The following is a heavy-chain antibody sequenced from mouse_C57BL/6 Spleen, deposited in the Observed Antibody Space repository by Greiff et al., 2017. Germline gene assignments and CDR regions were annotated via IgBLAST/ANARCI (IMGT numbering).Heavy chain of an antibody. CDR1: GYAFTNYL. CDR2: INPGSGGT. CDR3: ARVADYSNPYAMDY. J-gene: IGHJ4*01. Sequence: AQLQQSGAELVRPGTSVKVSCKASGYAFTNYLIEWVKQRPGQGLEWIGVINPGSGGTNYNEKFKGKATLTADKSSSTAYMQLSSLPSEDSAVDFCARVADYSNPYAMDYWGQGTSVTVSS. D-gene: IGHD2-5*01. V-gene: IGHV1-54*01.